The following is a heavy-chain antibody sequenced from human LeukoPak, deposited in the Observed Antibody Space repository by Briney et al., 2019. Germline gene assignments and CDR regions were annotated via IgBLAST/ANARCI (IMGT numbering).Heavy chain of an antibody. CDR3: TKEPLYCGGDCYEPFDY. J-gene: IGHJ4*02. Sequence: GGSLRLSCAASGFTFSSYAKSWVRKAPGKGLEWVSAISGSGGSTYYADSVKGRFTISRDNSKNTLYLQMKSLRAEDTAVYYCTKEPLYCGGDCYEPFDYWGQGTLVTVSS. CDR1: GFTFSSYA. V-gene: IGHV3-23*01. CDR2: ISGSGGST. D-gene: IGHD2-21*02.